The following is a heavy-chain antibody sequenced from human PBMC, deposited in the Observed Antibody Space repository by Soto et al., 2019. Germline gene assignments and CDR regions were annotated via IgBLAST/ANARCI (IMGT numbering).Heavy chain of an antibody. J-gene: IGHJ4*02. CDR3: ARDGYASGWYPYYFDY. CDR1: GFTFSSYS. Sequence: GGSLRLSCAASGFTFSSYSMNWVRQAPGKGLEWVSSISSSSYIYYADSVKGRFTISRDNAKNSLYLQMNSLRAEDTAVYYCARDGYASGWYPYYFDYWGQGTLVTVSS. V-gene: IGHV3-21*01. CDR2: ISSSSYI. D-gene: IGHD6-19*01.